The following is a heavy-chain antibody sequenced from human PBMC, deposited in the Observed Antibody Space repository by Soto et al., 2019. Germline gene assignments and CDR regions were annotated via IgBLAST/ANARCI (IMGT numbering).Heavy chain of an antibody. V-gene: IGHV2-5*02. Sequence: QITLKESGPPLVRPAQTLTLTCAFSGCSLTTTSMGVAWIRQPPGKALEWLALIYWDDDQRYRPSLKDRLTISKDTSRSRVVLTISNMNPEDTGTYFCAHAGDYDLLSFDHWGPGTLVTVSS. CDR2: IYWDDDQ. CDR3: AHAGDYDLLSFDH. CDR1: GCSLTTTSMG. J-gene: IGHJ4*02. D-gene: IGHD4-17*01.